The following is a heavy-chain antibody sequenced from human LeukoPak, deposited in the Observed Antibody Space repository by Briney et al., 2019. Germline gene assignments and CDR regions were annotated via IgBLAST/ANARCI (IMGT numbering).Heavy chain of an antibody. CDR3: ARGSGVAAAGSADY. D-gene: IGHD6-13*01. CDR2: INHSGST. V-gene: IGHV4-34*01. CDR1: GGSFRGYY. J-gene: IGHJ4*02. Sequence: SETLSLTCAVYGGSFRGYYWIWIRQPPGKGLEWIGEINHSGSTNYNPSLKSRVTISVDTSKNQFSLKLSSVTAADTAVYYCARGSGVAAAGSADYRGQGTLVTVSS.